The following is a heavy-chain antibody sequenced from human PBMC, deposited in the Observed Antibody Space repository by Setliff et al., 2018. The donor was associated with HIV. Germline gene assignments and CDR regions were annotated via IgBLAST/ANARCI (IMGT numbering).Heavy chain of an antibody. D-gene: IGHD6-13*01. Sequence: ASVKVSCKISGYTLTELSIHWVRQAPGKGLEWMANFGPEDGETFYAQKFLGRLTMTEDTSTDTAYMELSSLRSDDTAMYYCATDPGYSSTWYSESFQHWGQGTVVTVSS. CDR1: GYTLTELS. CDR3: ATDPGYSSTWYSESFQH. J-gene: IGHJ1*01. CDR2: FGPEDGET. V-gene: IGHV1-24*01.